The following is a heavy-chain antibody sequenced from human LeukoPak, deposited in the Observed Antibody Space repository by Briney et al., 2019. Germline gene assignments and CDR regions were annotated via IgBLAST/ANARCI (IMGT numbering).Heavy chain of an antibody. CDR2: ISAYNGNT. V-gene: IGHV1-18*01. CDR3: ARDSPIVGATTVYYYMDV. CDR1: GYTFTNYG. Sequence: ASVKVSCKASGYTFTNYGISWVRQAPGQGLEWMGWISAYNGNTNYAQKLQGRVTMTTDTSTSTAYMELRSLRSDDTAVYYCARDSPIVGATTVYYYMDVWGKGTTVTVS. J-gene: IGHJ6*03. D-gene: IGHD1-26*01.